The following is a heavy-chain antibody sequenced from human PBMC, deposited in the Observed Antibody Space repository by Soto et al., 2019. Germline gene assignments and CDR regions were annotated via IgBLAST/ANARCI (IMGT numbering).Heavy chain of an antibody. Sequence: QVQLVQAGAEVKKPGSSVKVSCKASGDTFTTNSLNWVRQAPGQGLEWMGGIIPVVGTTKYAQKYQDRVTITVDKYTNTAYMELSSLRSDDTAVYYCARGLLYATTYFDYWGQGTPVTVSS. CDR3: ARGLLYATTYFDY. D-gene: IGHD2-8*01. J-gene: IGHJ4*02. V-gene: IGHV1-69*06. CDR1: GDTFTTNS. CDR2: IIPVVGTT.